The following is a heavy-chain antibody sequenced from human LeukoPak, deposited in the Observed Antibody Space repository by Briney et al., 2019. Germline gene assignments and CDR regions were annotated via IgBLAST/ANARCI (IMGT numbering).Heavy chain of an antibody. J-gene: IGHJ6*02. V-gene: IGHV4-34*01. Sequence: SETLSLTCAVYGGSFSGYYWRWIRQPPGKGLEWIGEINHSGSTNYNPSLKSRVTISVDTSKNQFSLKLSSVTAADTAVYYCARNWGDYDFWSGYHYYYGMDVWGQGTTVTVSS. CDR3: ARNWGDYDFWSGYHYYYGMDV. D-gene: IGHD3-3*01. CDR1: GGSFSGYY. CDR2: INHSGST.